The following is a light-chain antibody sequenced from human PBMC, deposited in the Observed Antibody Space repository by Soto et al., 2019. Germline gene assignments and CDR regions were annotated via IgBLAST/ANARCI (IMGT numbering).Light chain of an antibody. CDR2: DVS. J-gene: IGLJ1*01. CDR3: ASYTTSSTYV. Sequence: QSALTQPASVSGSPGQSIAISCTGTSSDVGGFNYVSWYQQHPGKAPKFMIYDVSSRPSGVSDLFSGSKSGNTASLTISGLQAEDEADYYCASYTTSSTYVFGTGTKVTVL. V-gene: IGLV2-14*03. CDR1: SSDVGGFNY.